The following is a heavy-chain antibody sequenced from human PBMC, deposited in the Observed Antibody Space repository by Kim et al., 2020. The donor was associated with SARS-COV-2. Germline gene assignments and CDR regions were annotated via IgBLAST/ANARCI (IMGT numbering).Heavy chain of an antibody. J-gene: IGHJ4*02. Sequence: ASVKVSCKASGYIFTTYYMHWVRQAPGHGLEWMGVINPNGGKTTYAQQFQGRVFMTRDTSTSTVYMEMSSLKSEDTAVYYCARELGGSYNDYWGQGTPITVSS. CDR1: GYIFTTYY. CDR3: ARELGGSYNDY. D-gene: IGHD1-26*01. CDR2: INPNGGKT. V-gene: IGHV1-46*01.